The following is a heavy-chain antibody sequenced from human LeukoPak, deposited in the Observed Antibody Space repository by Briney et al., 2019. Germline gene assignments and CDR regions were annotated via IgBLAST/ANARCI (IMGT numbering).Heavy chain of an antibody. Sequence: GRSLRLSCAASGFTFSSYGMHWVRQAPGKGLEGVAVISYDGSNKYYADSVKGRFTISRDNSKNTLYLQMNSLRAEDTAVYYCARGQPPSYYDMDVWGQGTTVSVSS. CDR3: ARGQPPSYYDMDV. J-gene: IGHJ6*02. V-gene: IGHV3-30*03. D-gene: IGHD6-13*01. CDR1: GFTFSSYG. CDR2: ISYDGSNK.